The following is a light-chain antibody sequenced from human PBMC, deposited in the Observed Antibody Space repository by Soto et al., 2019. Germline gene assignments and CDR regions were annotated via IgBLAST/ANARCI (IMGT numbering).Light chain of an antibody. CDR2: DVS. J-gene: IGLJ2*01. CDR1: SSDVGGYNY. CDR3: SSYTSSSTSV. V-gene: IGLV2-14*01. Sequence: QSALTQPASVSGSPGQSITISCTGTSSDVGGYNYVYWYQQHPGKAPKLMIYDVSNRPSGVSNRFYGSKSGNTASLTISGLQDEDEEDYYCSSYTSSSTSVFGGGTKLTVL.